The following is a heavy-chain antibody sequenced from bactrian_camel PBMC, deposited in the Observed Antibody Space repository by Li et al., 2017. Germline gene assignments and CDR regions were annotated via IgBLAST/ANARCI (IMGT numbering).Heavy chain of an antibody. J-gene: IGHJ4*01. Sequence: HVQLVESGGGSVQAGGSLRLSCSASGYTSSSFCMGWFRQAPGKEREGVAVIDSDGVTSYAESVKGRFTISKANAKDTLYLQMNSLKPEDTAMYYCAAIGPRRSGNCVLRAGDYNYWGQGTQVTVS. CDR3: AAIGPRRSGNCVLRAGDYNY. D-gene: IGHD3*01. V-gene: IGHV3S26*01. CDR1: GYTSSSFC. CDR2: IDSDGVT.